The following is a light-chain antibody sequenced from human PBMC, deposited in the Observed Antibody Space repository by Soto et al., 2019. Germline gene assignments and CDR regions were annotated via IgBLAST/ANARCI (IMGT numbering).Light chain of an antibody. J-gene: IGKJ2*01. CDR1: QSISNW. Sequence: DIQMTQSPSTLSASVGDRVTITCRASQSISNWLAWYQQKPGKAPKLLLYKASSLESGVPSRFSGSGSGTEFTLTISSLQPDDFATYYCQQYNSYLYTCGQGTKLEIK. CDR2: KAS. CDR3: QQYNSYLYT. V-gene: IGKV1-5*03.